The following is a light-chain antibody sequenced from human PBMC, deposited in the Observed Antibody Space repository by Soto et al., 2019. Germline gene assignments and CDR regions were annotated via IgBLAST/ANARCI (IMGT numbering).Light chain of an antibody. J-gene: IGLJ2*01. CDR1: SSDVGSYNL. V-gene: IGLV2-23*03. CDR2: EGS. Sequence: QSALTQPASVSGSPGQSITISCTGTSSDVGSYNLVSWYQQHPGKAPKLMIYEGSKRPSGVSNRFSGSKSGNTGSLTISGLQAEDEADYDCCSYAGSSTFVVFGGGTTLTV. CDR3: CSYAGSSTFVV.